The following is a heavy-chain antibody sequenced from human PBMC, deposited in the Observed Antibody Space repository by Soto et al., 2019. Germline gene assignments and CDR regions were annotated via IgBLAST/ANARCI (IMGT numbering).Heavy chain of an antibody. V-gene: IGHV3-74*01. CDR1: GITISSYW. J-gene: IGHJ6*02. D-gene: IGHD3-3*01. CDR3: ARDVYDLWNYRMEN. CDR2: IYSDGSST. Sequence: HPGGSLRLSCAASGITISSYWMHWVRQAPGKGLVWVSHIYSDGSSTTYADSVKGRFTISRDNAKNTLYLQMNSLRAVDTAVYYCARDVYDLWNYRMENWGQETTATVSS.